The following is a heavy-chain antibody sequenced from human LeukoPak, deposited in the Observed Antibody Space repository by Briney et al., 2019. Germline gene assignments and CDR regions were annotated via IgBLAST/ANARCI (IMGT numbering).Heavy chain of an antibody. Sequence: PGGSLTLSCAASGFTFSGSAMHWVRQASGKGLEWVGRIRSKANSYATAYAASVKGRFTISRDDSKNTAYLQMNSLKTEDTAVYYCTRLSGSSSLDYRVRATLVTVSS. D-gene: IGHD6-13*01. CDR2: IRSKANSYAT. V-gene: IGHV3-73*01. CDR3: TRLSGSSSLDY. CDR1: GFTFSGSA. J-gene: IGHJ4*02.